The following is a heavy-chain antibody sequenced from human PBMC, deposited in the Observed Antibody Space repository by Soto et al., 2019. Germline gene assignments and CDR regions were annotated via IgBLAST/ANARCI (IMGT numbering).Heavy chain of an antibody. V-gene: IGHV4-39*01. Sequence: PSETLSLTCAVSGASISGSYYYWAWLRQSPGKGPEWIGSVFYTGFTFYNPSPESRVSVSVDTSKSQFSLKLSAVTAADTAVYYCATSQKGYNWNYFDHWGQGALVTVSS. J-gene: IGHJ4*02. CDR3: ATSQKGYNWNYFDH. CDR2: VFYTGFT. CDR1: GASISGSYYY. D-gene: IGHD1-20*01.